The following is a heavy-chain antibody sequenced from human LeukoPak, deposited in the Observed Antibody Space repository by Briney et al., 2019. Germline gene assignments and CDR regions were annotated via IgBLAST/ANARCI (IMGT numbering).Heavy chain of an antibody. CDR1: GFTFGNYW. CDR2: IKQAGSEK. J-gene: IGHJ4*02. CDR3: AKDLAIVVVVAATGFDY. Sequence: GGSLRLSCAASGFTFGNYWMSWVRQAPGKGLEWVANIKQAGSEKNYVDSVKGRFTISRDNAKNTLYLQMNSLRAEDTAVYYCAKDLAIVVVVAATGFDYWGQGTLVTVSS. V-gene: IGHV3-7*03. D-gene: IGHD2-15*01.